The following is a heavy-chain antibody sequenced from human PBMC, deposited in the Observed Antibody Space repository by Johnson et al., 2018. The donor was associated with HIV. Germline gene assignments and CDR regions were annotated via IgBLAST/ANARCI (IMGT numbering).Heavy chain of an antibody. V-gene: IGHV3-30*02. D-gene: IGHD5-18*01. CDR1: GFTFSSYG. J-gene: IGHJ3*02. CDR2: IHYDGSNK. Sequence: QVQLVESGGGVVQPGGSLRLSCAASGFTFSSYGMHWVRQAPGKGLEWVAFIHYDGSNKYYADSVKGRLTISRDNSKNTLYLQMNSLRAEDTAVYYCARDRDDPSDSYGAFDIWGQGTMVTFSS. CDR3: ARDRDDPSDSYGAFDI.